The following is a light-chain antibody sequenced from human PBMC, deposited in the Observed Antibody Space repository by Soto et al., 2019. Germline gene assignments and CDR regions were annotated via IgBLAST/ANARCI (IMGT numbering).Light chain of an antibody. CDR3: QQYHDWPPIT. Sequence: EIVLTQSPVTVSVSPGESVTLSCRASQSVTRSLAWHQQIPGQAPRLLVYHASVRATGIPARFTGSGSGTEFSLTISHLQSEDFAIYFCQQYHDWPPITFGQGTRLEIK. CDR2: HAS. V-gene: IGKV3-15*01. CDR1: QSVTRS. J-gene: IGKJ5*01.